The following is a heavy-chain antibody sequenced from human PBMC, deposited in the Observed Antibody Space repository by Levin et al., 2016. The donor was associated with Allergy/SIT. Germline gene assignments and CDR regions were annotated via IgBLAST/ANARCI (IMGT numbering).Heavy chain of an antibody. J-gene: IGHJ1*01. Sequence: WIRQPPGKGLEWIGEINHSGSTNYNPSLKSRVTISVDTSKNQFSLKLSSVTAADTAVYYCARSIAVAGLGYFQHWGQGTLVTVSS. D-gene: IGHD6-19*01. V-gene: IGHV4-34*01. CDR2: INHSGST. CDR3: ARSIAVAGLGYFQH.